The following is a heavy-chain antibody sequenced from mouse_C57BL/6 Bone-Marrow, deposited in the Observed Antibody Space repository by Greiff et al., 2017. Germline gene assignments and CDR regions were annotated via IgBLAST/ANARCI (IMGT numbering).Heavy chain of an antibody. J-gene: IGHJ2*01. CDR2: FHPYNDDT. CDR1: GYTFTTYP. Sequence: QVQLQQSGAELVKPGASVKMSCKASGYTFTTYPIEWMKQNHGKSLEWIGNFHPYNDDTKYNEKFKGKATLTVEKSSSTVYLELSRLTSYDSAVYYCARGPYYYSSSSYYFDYWGQGTTRTVSS. D-gene: IGHD1-1*01. CDR3: ARGPYYYSSSSYYFDY. V-gene: IGHV1-47*01.